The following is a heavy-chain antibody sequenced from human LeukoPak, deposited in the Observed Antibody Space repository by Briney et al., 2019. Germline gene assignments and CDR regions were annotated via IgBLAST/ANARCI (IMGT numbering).Heavy chain of an antibody. CDR1: GFTFSSYA. D-gene: IGHD4-11*01. V-gene: IGHV3-23*01. CDR3: AKVAGTTRRVLTLQGFDP. CDR2: ISGSGGST. J-gene: IGHJ5*02. Sequence: GGSLRLSCAASGFTFSSYAMSWVRQAPGKGLEWVSAISGSGGSTYYADSVKGRFTISRDNSKNTLYLQMNSLRAEDTAVYYCAKVAGTTRRVLTLQGFDPWGQGTLVTVSS.